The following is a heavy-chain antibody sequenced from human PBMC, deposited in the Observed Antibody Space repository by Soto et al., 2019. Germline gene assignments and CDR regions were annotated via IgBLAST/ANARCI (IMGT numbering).Heavy chain of an antibody. CDR2: IWYDGSNK. V-gene: IGHV3-33*01. CDR1: GFTFRSYG. CDR3: HCYGDSVDY. J-gene: IGHJ4*02. Sequence: QVQLVESGGGVVHPGRSLRLSCAASGFTFRSYGMHWVRQAPGKGLEWVAVIWYDGSNKYYADSVRGRFTISRDNSKNTLYLHMNSLRAEDTAVYYCHCYGDSVDYWGQGTLVTVSS. D-gene: IGHD4-17*01.